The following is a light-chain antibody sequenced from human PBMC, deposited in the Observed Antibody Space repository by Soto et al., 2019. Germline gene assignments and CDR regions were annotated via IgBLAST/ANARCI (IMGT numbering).Light chain of an antibody. J-gene: IGLJ2*01. V-gene: IGLV2-14*03. CDR2: DFS. CDR3: GSYTSGNTGV. CDR1: SSDVGVYNY. Sequence: QSALTQPASVSGSPGQSITISCTGTSSDVGVYNYVSWYQQHPGKAPKVIIFDFSHRPSGVSTRFSGSKSGNTASLTISGLQAEDEADYYCGSYTSGNTGVLGGGTKLTVL.